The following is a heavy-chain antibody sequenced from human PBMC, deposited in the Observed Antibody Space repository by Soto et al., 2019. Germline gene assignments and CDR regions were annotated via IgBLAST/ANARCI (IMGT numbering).Heavy chain of an antibody. D-gene: IGHD2-21*01. Sequence: SETLSLTCTVSGGSVSSSIYYWGWIRQPPRKGLEWIGSIYYSGSTYYNPSLKSRVTISMDTSKKQFSLRLDSVTAADTAIYYCARDPIANAFDVWGRGTMVTVSS. V-gene: IGHV4-39*07. CDR1: GGSVSSSIYY. CDR2: IYYSGST. J-gene: IGHJ3*01. CDR3: ARDPIANAFDV.